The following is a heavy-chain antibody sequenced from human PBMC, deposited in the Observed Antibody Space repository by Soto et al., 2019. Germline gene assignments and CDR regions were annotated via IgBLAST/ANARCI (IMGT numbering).Heavy chain of an antibody. D-gene: IGHD2-21*02. CDR3: ARGPRTVEY. Sequence: TGGSLRLSCTASGFSFSSFSMNWVRQAPGQGLEWVSFISSTASTTYYADSVKGRFTISRDNVENSLYLQMSSLRVEDTAVYYCARGPRTVEYWGRGTLVTVSS. CDR2: ISSTASTT. V-gene: IGHV3-48*01. CDR1: GFSFSSFS. J-gene: IGHJ4*02.